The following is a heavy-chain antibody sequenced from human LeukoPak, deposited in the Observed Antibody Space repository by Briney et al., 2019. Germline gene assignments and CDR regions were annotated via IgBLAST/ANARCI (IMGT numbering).Heavy chain of an antibody. D-gene: IGHD1-26*01. Sequence: GGSLRLSCAASGFTFSSYSMNWVRQAPGKGLEWVSSINSDSNYIYYADSVKGRFTISRDNAKNSLYLQMNSLRAEDTAVYYCARRRDSGSLQHFDYWGQGTLVTVSS. CDR1: GFTFSSYS. CDR2: INSDSNYI. CDR3: ARRRDSGSLQHFDY. J-gene: IGHJ4*02. V-gene: IGHV3-21*04.